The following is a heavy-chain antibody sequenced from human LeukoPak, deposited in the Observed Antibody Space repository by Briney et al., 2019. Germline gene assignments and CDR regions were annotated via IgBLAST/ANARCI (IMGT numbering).Heavy chain of an antibody. CDR2: IYWNDDK. D-gene: IGHD2-15*01. J-gene: IGHJ4*02. CDR3: AHQGGCSGGSCYSGFDY. CDR1: GFSLSTSGVG. V-gene: IGHV2-5*01. Sequence: SGPTLVKPPQTLTLTCTFSGFSLSTSGVGVGWIRQPPGKALEWLALIYWNDDKRYSPSLKSRLTITKDTSKNQVVLTMTNMDPVDTATYYCAHQGGCSGGSCYSGFDYWGQGTLVTVSS.